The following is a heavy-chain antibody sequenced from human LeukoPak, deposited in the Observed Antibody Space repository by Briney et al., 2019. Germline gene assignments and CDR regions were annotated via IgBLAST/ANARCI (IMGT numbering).Heavy chain of an antibody. CDR3: AKNQWELTD. CDR1: GFTFNDYA. D-gene: IGHD1-26*01. Sequence: GGSLRLSCAASGFTFNDYAMSWVRQAPGKGLEWVSSISDTGGSTYYADTVKGRFTISRDNSKNTLFLQVNSLRAEDTAVYSCAKNQWELTDWGQGTLVTVSS. J-gene: IGHJ4*02. CDR2: ISDTGGST. V-gene: IGHV3-23*01.